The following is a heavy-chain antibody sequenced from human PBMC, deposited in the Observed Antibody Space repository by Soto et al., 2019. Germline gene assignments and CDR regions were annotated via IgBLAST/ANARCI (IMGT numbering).Heavy chain of an antibody. V-gene: IGHV3-48*03. CDR1: GFTLGGYE. J-gene: IGHJ4*02. D-gene: IGHD6-19*01. CDR2: ISSSGAII. Sequence: GGSLRLSCVASGFTLGGYEMNWVRQAPGKGLEWVSYISSSGAIIYYADSVKGRFTISRDNAKNSLYLQMNSLRAEDTSFYYCVREGSGLAVATTYDFWGQGTLVTVSS. CDR3: VREGSGLAVATTYDF.